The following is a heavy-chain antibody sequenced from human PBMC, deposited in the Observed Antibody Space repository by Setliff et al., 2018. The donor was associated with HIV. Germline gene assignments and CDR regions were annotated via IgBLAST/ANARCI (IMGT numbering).Heavy chain of an antibody. V-gene: IGHV4-39*07. J-gene: IGHJ6*03. CDR3: AREIQFSATTYYYYYMDD. D-gene: IGHD5-18*01. Sequence: PSETLSLTCTVSGDSISRSSYYWGWIRQPPGKGLEWIGNIYYIGITNYYPSLESRVTISVDTSKNQFSLKVTSVTAADTAVYYCAREIQFSATTYYYYYMDDWGRGTTVTVSS. CDR1: GDSISRSSYY. CDR2: IYYIGIT.